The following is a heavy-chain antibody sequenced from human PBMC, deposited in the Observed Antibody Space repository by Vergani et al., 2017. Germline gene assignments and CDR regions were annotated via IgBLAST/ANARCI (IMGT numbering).Heavy chain of an antibody. CDR1: GGTFSSYA. CDR3: ASKKSGDFWSGYYLPFDY. J-gene: IGHJ4*02. V-gene: IGHV1-69*01. CDR2: IIPIFGTA. Sequence: QVQLVQSGAEVKKPGSSVKVSCKASGGTFSSYAISWVRQAPGQGLEWMGGIIPIFGTANYAQKFHGRVTITADESTSTAYMELSSLRSEDTAVYYCASKKSGDFWSGYYLPFDYWGQGTLVTVSS. D-gene: IGHD3-3*01.